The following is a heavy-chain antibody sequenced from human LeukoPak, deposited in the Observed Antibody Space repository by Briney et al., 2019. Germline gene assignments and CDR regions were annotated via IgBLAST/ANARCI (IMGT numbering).Heavy chain of an antibody. Sequence: ASVKVSFKASGYSFTSYGISWVRQAPGQGLEWMGWISAYNGNTNYAQKLQGRVTMTTDTSTSTAYMELRSLRSDDTAVYYCARVVGQLVRYYFDYWGQGTLVTVSS. CDR3: ARVVGQLVRYYFDY. CDR2: ISAYNGNT. CDR1: GYSFTSYG. V-gene: IGHV1-18*01. J-gene: IGHJ4*02. D-gene: IGHD6-13*01.